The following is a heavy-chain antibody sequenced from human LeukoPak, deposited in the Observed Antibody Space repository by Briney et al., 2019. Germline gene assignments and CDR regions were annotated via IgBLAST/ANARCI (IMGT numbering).Heavy chain of an antibody. J-gene: IGHJ6*03. D-gene: IGHD3-16*01. CDR3: ARGLGYYYMDV. CDR1: GYTFTNID. V-gene: IGHV1-8*02. Sequence: RGASVKVSCKASGYTFTNIDINWVRQATGQGLEWMGWMNPNSGNTGFAQKFQGRVTMTRNISISTAYMELSSLRSEDTAVYYCARGLGYYYMDVWGKGTTVIVSS. CDR2: MNPNSGNT.